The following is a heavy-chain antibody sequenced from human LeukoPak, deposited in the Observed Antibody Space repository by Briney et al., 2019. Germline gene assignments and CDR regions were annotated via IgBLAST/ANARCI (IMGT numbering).Heavy chain of an antibody. CDR3: TRDPGGGGARGHNWFDP. D-gene: IGHD2-21*01. CDR1: GFTFSSYW. J-gene: IGHJ5*02. V-gene: IGHV3-74*01. Sequence: GGSLRLSCVASGFTFSSYWMHWVRQGPGKRLEWVSRISYDGSTHYADFVKCRFTISRDNPQDTLYLQLNSLRVDDTAMYFCTRDPGGGGARGHNWFDPWGQGTLVTVSS. CDR2: ISYDGST.